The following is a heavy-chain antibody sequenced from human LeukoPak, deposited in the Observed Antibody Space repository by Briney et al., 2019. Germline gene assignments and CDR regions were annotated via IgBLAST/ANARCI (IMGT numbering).Heavy chain of an antibody. CDR3: ASSSSSWPRGVWFDP. CDR1: SYSIPSGYY. Sequence: SETLSLTCSVSSYSIPSGYYWGWIRQPPGKGLEWIGSINLSGHTYYNPSLKSRVTISVDTSKNQFSLKLSSVTAADTAVYYCASSSSSWPRGVWFDPWGQGTLVTVSS. D-gene: IGHD6-13*01. V-gene: IGHV4-38-2*02. J-gene: IGHJ5*02. CDR2: INLSGHT.